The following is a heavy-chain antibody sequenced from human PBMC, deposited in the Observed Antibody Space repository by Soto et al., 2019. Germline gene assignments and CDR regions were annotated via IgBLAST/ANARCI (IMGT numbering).Heavy chain of an antibody. J-gene: IGHJ4*02. D-gene: IGHD2-15*01. CDR2: IYYTGSI. V-gene: IGHV4-59*01. CDR1: VGSFSSYY. Sequence: SETLSLTCTVSVGSFSSYYWSWIRQPPGKGLEWIGYIYYTGSIIYNPSLKSRVTMSVDMSMKQFSLKLNSVTAADTAVYYCARTTTLENYFDYWGQGTLVTVSS. CDR3: ARTTTLENYFDY.